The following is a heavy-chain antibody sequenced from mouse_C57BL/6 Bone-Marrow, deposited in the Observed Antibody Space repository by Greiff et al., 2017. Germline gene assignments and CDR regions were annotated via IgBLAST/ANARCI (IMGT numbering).Heavy chain of an antibody. CDR1: GYTFTNYW. D-gene: IGHD2-3*01. J-gene: IGHJ4*01. CDR2: IYPGGGYT. Sequence: QVQLQQSGAELVRPGTSVKMSCKASGYTFTNYWIGWAKQRPGHGLEWIGDIYPGGGYTNYTEKFKGKATLTADKSSSTAYMQFSSLTSEDSAIYYCARSDGYYAYYAMDYWGQGTSVTVSS. V-gene: IGHV1-63*01. CDR3: ARSDGYYAYYAMDY.